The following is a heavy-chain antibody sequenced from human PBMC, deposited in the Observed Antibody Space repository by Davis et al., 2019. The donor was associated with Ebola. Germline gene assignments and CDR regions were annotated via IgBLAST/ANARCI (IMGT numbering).Heavy chain of an antibody. CDR2: INPNSGGT. J-gene: IGHJ1*01. CDR1: GYTFTGYY. CDR3: ARDRKYQLLLSAEYFQH. Sequence: ASVKVSCKASGYTFTGYYMHWVRQAPGQGLEWMGWINPNSGGTNYAQKLQGIVTMTTDTSTSTAYMELRSLRSDDTAVYYCARDRKYQLLLSAEYFQHWGQGTLVTVSS. V-gene: IGHV1-2*02. D-gene: IGHD2-2*01.